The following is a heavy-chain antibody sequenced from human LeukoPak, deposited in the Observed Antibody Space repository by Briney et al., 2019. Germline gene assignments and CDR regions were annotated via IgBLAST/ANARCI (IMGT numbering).Heavy chain of an antibody. V-gene: IGHV3-23*01. J-gene: IGHJ4*02. CDR2: ISASGGSP. Sequence: GGSLRLSCAASGFTFNSYVMSWVRQAPGKGLEWVSAISASGGSPYYADSVKGRFTISKDNSRNTLYLHMNSLRAEDTAVYYCAKGQSVDSWGQGTLVTVSS. CDR1: GFTFNSYV. CDR3: AKGQSVDS.